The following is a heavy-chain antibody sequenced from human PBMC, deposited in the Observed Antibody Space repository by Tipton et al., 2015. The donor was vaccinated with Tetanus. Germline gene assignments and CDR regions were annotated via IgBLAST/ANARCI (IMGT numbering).Heavy chain of an antibody. Sequence: SLRLSCAASGFTFSSYSMXXXRQAPGKGLEWVSYISSSSSTIYYADSVKGRFTISRDNAKNSLYLQMNSLRDEDTAVYYCARGMAVXAAMWGTDYWGQGTLVTVSS. CDR1: GFTFSSYS. V-gene: IGHV3-48*02. J-gene: IGHJ4*02. D-gene: IGHD2-2*01. CDR2: ISSSSSTI. CDR3: ARGMAVXAAMWGTDY.